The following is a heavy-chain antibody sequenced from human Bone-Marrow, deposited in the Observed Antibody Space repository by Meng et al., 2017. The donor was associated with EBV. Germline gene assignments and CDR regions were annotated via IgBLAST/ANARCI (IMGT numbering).Heavy chain of an antibody. Sequence: QVQLVESGGGVVQPGRSLRLSCAASGFTFSNFGMHWVRQAPGRGLEWVAVIWYDATNTYYADSVKGRFTISRDNSNNTLFLQMNTLRAEDTAVYYCVRSHFYDTTGPDWGQGTLVTVSS. D-gene: IGHD3-22*01. CDR1: GFTFSNFG. J-gene: IGHJ4*02. CDR3: VRSHFYDTTGPD. CDR2: IWYDATNT. V-gene: IGHV3-33*03.